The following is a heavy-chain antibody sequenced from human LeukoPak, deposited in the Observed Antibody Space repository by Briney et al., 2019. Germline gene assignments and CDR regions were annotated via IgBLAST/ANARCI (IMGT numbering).Heavy chain of an antibody. CDR1: GGSTSSYY. J-gene: IGHJ6*02. CDR3: ARDAPSRGGFYYYGMDV. V-gene: IGHV4-59*01. Sequence: SETLSLTCTVSGGSTSSYYWSWIRQPPGKGLEWIGYIYYSGSTNYNPSLKSRVTISVDTSKKQFSLKLSSVTAADTAVYYCARDAPSRGGFYYYGMDVWGQGTTVTVSS. D-gene: IGHD3-10*01. CDR2: IYYSGST.